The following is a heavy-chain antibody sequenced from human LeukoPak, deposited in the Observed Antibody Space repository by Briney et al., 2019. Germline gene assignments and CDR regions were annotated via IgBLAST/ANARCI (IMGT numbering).Heavy chain of an antibody. CDR2: THYSGET. CDR1: GFYIYTGGYY. V-gene: IGHV4-39*02. CDR3: ARQTTGSFQWTFDN. D-gene: IGHD1-26*01. J-gene: IGHJ4*02. Sequence: SETLSLTCTVSGFYIYTGGYYWGWIRRPPGKGLEWTGTTHYSGETFYNPTLKSRVTMSVDTSRNHFSLRLDSVTAADTAVYYCARQTTGSFQWTFDNWGLGTLVTVSS.